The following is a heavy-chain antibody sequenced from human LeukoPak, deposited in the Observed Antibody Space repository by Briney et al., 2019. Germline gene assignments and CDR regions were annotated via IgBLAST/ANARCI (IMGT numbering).Heavy chain of an antibody. D-gene: IGHD5-18*01. CDR3: AKDLGPYSYGSLHYFDY. V-gene: IGHV3-48*01. CDR1: GFTFSGYS. CDR2: IRSSGYPI. Sequence: PGGSLRLSCAASGFTFSGYSMNWVRQAPGKGLEWVSYIRSSGYPIHYADSVKGRFTISRDNSKNTLYLQMNSLRAEDTAVYYCAKDLGPYSYGSLHYFDYWGQGTLVTVSS. J-gene: IGHJ4*02.